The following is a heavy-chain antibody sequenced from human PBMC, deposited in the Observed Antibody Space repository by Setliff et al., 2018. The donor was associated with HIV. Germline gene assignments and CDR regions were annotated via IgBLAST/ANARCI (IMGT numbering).Heavy chain of an antibody. J-gene: IGHJ3*02. V-gene: IGHV3-21*01. CDR1: GFTFSSYS. D-gene: IGHD3-22*01. CDR2: ISSSSSYI. Sequence: SLRLSCAASGFTFSSYSMNWVRQAPGKGLEWVSPISSSSSYIKYADSVKGRFTISRDNAKNSLYLQMNSLRAEDTAVYYCARDIYDTSGYYYAFDIWGQGTMVTVSS. CDR3: ARDIYDTSGYYYAFDI.